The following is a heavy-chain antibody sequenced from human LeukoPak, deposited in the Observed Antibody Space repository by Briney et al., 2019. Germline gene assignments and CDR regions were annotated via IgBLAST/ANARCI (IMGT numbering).Heavy chain of an antibody. V-gene: IGHV3-74*01. J-gene: IGHJ4*02. CDR3: ARGTGYCVFDY. CDR2: IKSDGSST. CDR1: GFTFSSFW. Sequence: GGSLRLSCAAPGFTFSSFWMHWVRQTPGKGLVWVSRIKSDGSSTTYADSVKGRFTISRDNAKNTLYLQMNSLGAEDTAVYYCARGTGYCVFDYWGQGTLVTVSS. D-gene: IGHD3/OR15-3a*01.